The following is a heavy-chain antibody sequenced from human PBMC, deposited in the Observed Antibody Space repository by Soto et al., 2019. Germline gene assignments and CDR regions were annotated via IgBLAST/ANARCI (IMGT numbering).Heavy chain of an antibody. D-gene: IGHD5-18*01. CDR2: IYYSGST. J-gene: IGHJ4*02. CDR1: GGSVSSGSYY. Sequence: SETLSLTCTVSGGSVSSGSYYWSWIRQPPGKGLEWIGYIYYSGSTNYNPPLKSRVTISVDTSKNQFSLKLSSVTAADTAVYYCAATNVDTAMVDYWGQGTLVTVS. CDR3: AATNVDTAMVDY. V-gene: IGHV4-61*01.